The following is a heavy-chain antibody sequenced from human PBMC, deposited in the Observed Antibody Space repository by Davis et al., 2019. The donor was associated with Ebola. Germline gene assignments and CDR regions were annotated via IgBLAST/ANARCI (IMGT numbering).Heavy chain of an antibody. CDR2: ISAYNGNT. V-gene: IGHV1-3*01. Sequence: ASVKVSCKASGYIFITYTIHWVRQAPGQRLEWMGWISAYNGNTNYAQKFQGRVTITRDTSASTAYMELSSLRSEDTAVYYCARDGGYFSSTSCYRFLDVWGQGTTVTVSS. D-gene: IGHD2-2*02. J-gene: IGHJ6*02. CDR3: ARDGGYFSSTSCYRFLDV. CDR1: GYIFITYT.